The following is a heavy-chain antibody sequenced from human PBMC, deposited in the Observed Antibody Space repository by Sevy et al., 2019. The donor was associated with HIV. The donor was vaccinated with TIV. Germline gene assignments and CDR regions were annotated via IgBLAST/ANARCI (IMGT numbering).Heavy chain of an antibody. CDR3: AREAGYSTKNDAFAF. J-gene: IGHJ3*01. CDR1: GLTFRSHA. D-gene: IGHD2-8*01. V-gene: IGHV3-30-3*01. CDR2: ISYDGAVR. Sequence: GGSLRLSCAASGLTFRSHAMHWVRQAPGKGLEWVTVISYDGAVRYYGESVKGRFTVSRDNSKNTLYLQMHSLRPDDTVVYYCAREAGYSTKNDAFAFWGQGTMVTVSS.